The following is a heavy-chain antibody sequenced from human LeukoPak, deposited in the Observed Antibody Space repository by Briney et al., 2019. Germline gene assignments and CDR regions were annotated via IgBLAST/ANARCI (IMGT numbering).Heavy chain of an antibody. D-gene: IGHD6-19*01. J-gene: IGHJ4*02. CDR2: FIPIFGTA. V-gene: IGHV1-69*06. CDR1: GGTFSSCA. CDR3: ARDRGSLAVDDSRTSDF. Sequence: ASVKVSCKAAGGTFSSCAISWVRQAHGHGLELLGGFIPIFGTANYAQKFQGRVTITADKSTSTAYMELSSLRSEDTAVYYCARDRGSLAVDDSRTSDFWGQGTLVTVSS.